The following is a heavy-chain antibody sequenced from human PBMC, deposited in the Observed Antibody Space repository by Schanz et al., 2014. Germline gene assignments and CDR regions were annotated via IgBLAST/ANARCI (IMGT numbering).Heavy chain of an antibody. Sequence: QVQLQESGPGLVKPSETLSLTCTVSGGSISSHFWSWIRQPPGKGLEWIGYMYHSGSSNYNPSLKSRVTISVDTSKNQFSLKMTSLTAADTAMYFCARVGGGILTSWYSLDSWGQGTLVTVSS. CDR3: ARVGGGILTSWYSLDS. D-gene: IGHD2-8*02. CDR2: MYHSGSS. J-gene: IGHJ4*02. V-gene: IGHV4-59*11. CDR1: GGSISSHF.